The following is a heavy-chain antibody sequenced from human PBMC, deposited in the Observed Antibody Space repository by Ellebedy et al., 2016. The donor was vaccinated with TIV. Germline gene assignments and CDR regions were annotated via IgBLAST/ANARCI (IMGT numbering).Heavy chain of an antibody. CDR2: IYSGGST. CDR3: ARDGDSHYYYYGMDV. V-gene: IGHV3-66*01. CDR1: GIAFSGYA. J-gene: IGHJ6*02. Sequence: GGSLRLSCAASGIAFSGYAMSWVRQAPGKGLEWVSVIYSGGSTYYADSVKGRFTISRDNSKNTLYLQMNSLRAEDTAVYYCARDGDSHYYYYGMDVWGQGTMVTVSS. D-gene: IGHD4-17*01.